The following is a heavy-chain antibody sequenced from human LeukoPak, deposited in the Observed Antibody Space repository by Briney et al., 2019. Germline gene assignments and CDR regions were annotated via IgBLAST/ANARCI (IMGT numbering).Heavy chain of an antibody. Sequence: SETLSLTCTVSGGSISSYYWSWIRQPPGKGLEWIGYIYYSGSTYYNPSLKSRVTISVDTSKNQFSLKLSSVTAADTAVYYCARRGYYDSSGYYYQQDAFDIWGQGTMVTVSS. V-gene: IGHV4-59*08. CDR2: IYYSGST. CDR3: ARRGYYDSSGYYYQQDAFDI. D-gene: IGHD3-22*01. J-gene: IGHJ3*02. CDR1: GGSISSYY.